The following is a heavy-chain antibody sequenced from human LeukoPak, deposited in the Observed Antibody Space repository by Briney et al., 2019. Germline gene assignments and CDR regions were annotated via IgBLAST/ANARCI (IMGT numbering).Heavy chain of an antibody. CDR2: IKKQDGDEK. V-gene: IGHV3-7*01. CDR1: GFTFSSYW. D-gene: IGHD3-16*01. CDR3: ASGGHLDV. J-gene: IGHJ6*04. Sequence: GGSLRLSCAASGFTFSSYWMSWVRQAPGKGLEWVANIKKQDGDEKNYVDSVKGRFTISRDNAKNSLYLQTSSLRAEDTAVYYCASGGHLDVWGTGTTVTVSS.